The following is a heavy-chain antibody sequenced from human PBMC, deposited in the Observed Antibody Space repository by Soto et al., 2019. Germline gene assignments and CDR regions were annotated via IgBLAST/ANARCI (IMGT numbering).Heavy chain of an antibody. CDR1: GGTFTSTA. CDR3: ASSAGLDHLLNYYGLNV. CDR2: IIPVLGTP. J-gene: IGHJ6*02. Sequence: QVLLVQSSAEVKKPGSSVKVSCKASGGTFTSTAFSWVRQAPGQGLEWMGGIIPVLGTPNYAQKFQARLTVTADPSTTTVHMELSSLRSDDTAVYYCASSAGLDHLLNYYGLNVWGQGTTVTVSS. V-gene: IGHV1-69*01. D-gene: IGHD6-13*01.